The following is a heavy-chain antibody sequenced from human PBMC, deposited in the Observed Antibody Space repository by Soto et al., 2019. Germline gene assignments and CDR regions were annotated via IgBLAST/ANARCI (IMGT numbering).Heavy chain of an antibody. CDR1: GGSISSGGYY. CDR3: ASGIGYCSGGSCGLLRSWFDP. D-gene: IGHD2-15*01. Sequence: QVQLQESGPGLVKPSQTLSLTCTVSGGSISSGGYYWSWIRQHPGKGLEWIGYVYYSGSTYYNPSLKSRVTISVDTSKNQFSLKLSSVTAADTAVYYCASGIGYCSGGSCGLLRSWFDPWGQGTLVTVSS. J-gene: IGHJ5*02. CDR2: VYYSGST. V-gene: IGHV4-31*03.